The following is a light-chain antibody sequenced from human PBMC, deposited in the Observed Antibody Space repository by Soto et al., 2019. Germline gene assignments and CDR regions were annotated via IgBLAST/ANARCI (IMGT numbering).Light chain of an antibody. CDR1: RSVSDTL. V-gene: IGKV3-20*01. Sequence: EIVLTQSPGTLSLSPGARDPLSCRADRSVSDTLLTWFQQKPGQAPRLLIFGTSNRAPGIPDRFSGSGSGTDFTLTISRLEPEDFAVYYCQQYGNSPRWTFGQGTKVDIK. J-gene: IGKJ1*01. CDR3: QQYGNSPRWT. CDR2: GTS.